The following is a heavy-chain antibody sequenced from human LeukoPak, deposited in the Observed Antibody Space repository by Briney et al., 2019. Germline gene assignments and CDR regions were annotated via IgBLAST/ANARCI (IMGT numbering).Heavy chain of an antibody. CDR2: INPSGCST. D-gene: IGHD2-2*01. CDR1: VYTFTSYY. J-gene: IGHJ6*03. V-gene: IGHV1-46*03. Sequence: APVKVSRKASVYTFTSYYMHWVRQAPGQELEWMGIINPSGCSTSYAQKFQGRVTLTRDTSTSTVYMELSSLGSEDTAVYYCARDGDIVVVPAAHPNYYYYYYMDLWGKGPAVSVSS. CDR3: ARDGDIVVVPAAHPNYYYYYYMDL.